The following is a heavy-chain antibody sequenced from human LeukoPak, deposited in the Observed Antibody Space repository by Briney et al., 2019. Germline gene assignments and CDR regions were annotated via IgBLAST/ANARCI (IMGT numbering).Heavy chain of an antibody. CDR2: IGTAGDT. Sequence: GGSLRLSCAASGFTFSSYDMHWVRQATGKGLEWVSAIGTAGDTYYPGSVKGRFTISRENAKNSLYLQMNSLRAEDTAVYYCARYFDKTAYSWRRFDYWGQGVLVTVSS. CDR1: GFTFSSYD. V-gene: IGHV3-13*01. D-gene: IGHD2-21*02. CDR3: ARYFDKTAYSWRRFDY. J-gene: IGHJ4*02.